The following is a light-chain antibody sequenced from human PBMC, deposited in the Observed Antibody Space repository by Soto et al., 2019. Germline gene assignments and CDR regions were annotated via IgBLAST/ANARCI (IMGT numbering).Light chain of an antibody. Sequence: QSVLTQPPSASGTPGQRVTISCSGSSSNIGTNVVNWYQQFPGTAPKLLIYSNNQRPSGVPDRISGSKSGTSASLAISGLQSEDEADYYCSAWDDSLNVVLFGGGTKVTVL. V-gene: IGLV1-44*01. J-gene: IGLJ2*01. CDR2: SNN. CDR3: SAWDDSLNVVL. CDR1: SSNIGTNV.